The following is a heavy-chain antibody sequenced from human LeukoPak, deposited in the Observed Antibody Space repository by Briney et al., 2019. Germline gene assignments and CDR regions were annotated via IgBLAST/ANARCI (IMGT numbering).Heavy chain of an antibody. CDR3: ANEVRPNDY. V-gene: IGHV3-7*05. Sequence: PGGSLRLSCVASGFTFSNYYMSWVRQAPGKGLEWVANIKQDGSEKNYVDSVKGRFTISRDNSKNSLYLQMNSLRAEDTALYFCANEVRPNDYWGRGTLITVSS. D-gene: IGHD4/OR15-4a*01. J-gene: IGHJ4*02. CDR1: GFTFSNYY. CDR2: IKQDGSEK.